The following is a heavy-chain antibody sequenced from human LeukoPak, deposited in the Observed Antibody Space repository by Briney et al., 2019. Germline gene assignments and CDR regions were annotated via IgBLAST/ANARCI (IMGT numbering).Heavy chain of an antibody. D-gene: IGHD3-22*01. CDR1: GYAFTSYY. J-gene: IGHJ4*02. Sequence: ASVKVSCKASGYAFTSYYIQWVRQAPGQGLECMGWINPNSGDTHFARNFQDTVTMTRDTSITTVYMSLTRLTSADTAVYYCARGPLINSRGRHAHFDFWGQGTGVTVSS. CDR3: ARGPLINSRGRHAHFDF. CDR2: INPNSGDT. V-gene: IGHV1-2*02.